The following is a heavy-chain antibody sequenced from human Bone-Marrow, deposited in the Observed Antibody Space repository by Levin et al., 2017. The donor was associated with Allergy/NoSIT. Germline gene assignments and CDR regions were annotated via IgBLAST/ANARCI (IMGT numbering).Heavy chain of an antibody. D-gene: IGHD4-17*01. CDR3: AREGPLLTFTVTTLDYYYGMDV. CDR1: GGTFSSYA. J-gene: IGHJ6*02. V-gene: IGHV1-69*13. CDR2: IIPIFGTA. Sequence: VASVKVSCKASGGTFSSYAISWVRQAPGQGLEWMGGIIPIFGTANYAQKFQGRVTITADESTSTAYMELSSLRSEDTAVYYCAREGPLLTFTVTTLDYYYGMDVWGQGTTVTVSS.